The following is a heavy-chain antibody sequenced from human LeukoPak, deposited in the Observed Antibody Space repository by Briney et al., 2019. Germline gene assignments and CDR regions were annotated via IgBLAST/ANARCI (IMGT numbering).Heavy chain of an antibody. D-gene: IGHD5-18*01. CDR2: ISYDGSNK. J-gene: IGHJ6*02. Sequence: PGRSLRLSCAASGFTFSSYAMHWVRQAPGKGLEWVAVISYDGSNKYYADSVEGRFTISRDNSKNTLYLQMNSLRAEGTAVYYCARSTAMVSYYGMDVWGQGTTVTVSS. V-gene: IGHV3-30-3*01. CDR1: GFTFSSYA. CDR3: ARSTAMVSYYGMDV.